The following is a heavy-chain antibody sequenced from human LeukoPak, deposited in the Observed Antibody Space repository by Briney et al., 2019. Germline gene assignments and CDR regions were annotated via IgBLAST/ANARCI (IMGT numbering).Heavy chain of an antibody. V-gene: IGHV4-59*01. Sequence: SETLSLTCTVSGGSISSYYWSWIRQPPGKGLEWIGYIYYSGSTNYNPSLKSRVTISVDTSKNQFSLKLSSVTAADTAVYYCARVYQSGYYMDVWGKGTTVTVSS. CDR1: GGSISSYY. J-gene: IGHJ6*03. D-gene: IGHD1-14*01. CDR3: ARVYQSGYYMDV. CDR2: IYYSGST.